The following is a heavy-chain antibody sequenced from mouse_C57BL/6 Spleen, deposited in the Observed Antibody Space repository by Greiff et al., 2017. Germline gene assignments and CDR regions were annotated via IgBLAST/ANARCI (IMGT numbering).Heavy chain of an antibody. D-gene: IGHD1-1*01. J-gene: IGHJ4*01. CDR1: GYTFTDYE. V-gene: IGHV1-15*01. Sequence: QVHVKQSGAELVRPGASVTLSCKASGYTFTDYEMHWVKQTPVHGLEWIGAIDPETGGTAYNQKFKGKAILTADKSSSTAYMELRSLTSEDSAVYYCTREVTTVVARAMDYWGQGTSVTVSS. CDR3: TREVTTVVARAMDY. CDR2: IDPETGGT.